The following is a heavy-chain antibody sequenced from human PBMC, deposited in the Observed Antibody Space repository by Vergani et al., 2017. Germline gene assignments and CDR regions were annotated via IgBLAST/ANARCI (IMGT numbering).Heavy chain of an antibody. CDR2: ITPQNGGT. D-gene: IGHD3-9*01. CDR3: VRGGTFDWLST. CDR1: GYYFTDNY. V-gene: IGHV1-2*02. Sequence: QVQLVQSGAEVKKPGAAVKVSCKASGYYFTDNYLHWVRQAPGQGLEGMGRITPQNGGTQYAEKLKGRVTMTRDTSITTAYMELTSLTSDDTAGYYCVRGGTFDWLSTWGQGTLVTVSS. J-gene: IGHJ5*02.